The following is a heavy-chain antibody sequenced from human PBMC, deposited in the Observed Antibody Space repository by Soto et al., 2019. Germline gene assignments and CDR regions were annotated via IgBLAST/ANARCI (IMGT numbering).Heavy chain of an antibody. CDR1: GFTFSSNS. V-gene: IGHV3-48*02. CDR3: ARGIWGGHLSSDL. CDR2: ISSSSSTI. D-gene: IGHD3-3*01. J-gene: IGHJ5*02. Sequence: EVQVVESGGGLVQPGGSLRLSCAASGFTFSSNSMNWVRQAPGKGLEWISYISSSSSTIYADSVKGRFTISRDNANNSLYLLMNGLGDEDTAVYYGARGIWGGHLSSDLWGQGTLVTVSS.